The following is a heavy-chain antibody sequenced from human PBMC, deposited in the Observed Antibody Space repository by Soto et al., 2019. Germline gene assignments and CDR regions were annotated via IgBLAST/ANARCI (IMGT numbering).Heavy chain of an antibody. Sequence: ASETLSLTCAVSGYSISSGYYWGWIRQPPGKGLEWIGSIYHSGSTYYNPSLKSRVTISVDTSKNQFSLKLSSVTAADTAVYYCARNTSGRNFDYWGQGTQVTVSS. CDR3: ARNTSGRNFDY. D-gene: IGHD6-19*01. CDR2: IYHSGST. V-gene: IGHV4-38-2*01. CDR1: GYSISSGYY. J-gene: IGHJ4*02.